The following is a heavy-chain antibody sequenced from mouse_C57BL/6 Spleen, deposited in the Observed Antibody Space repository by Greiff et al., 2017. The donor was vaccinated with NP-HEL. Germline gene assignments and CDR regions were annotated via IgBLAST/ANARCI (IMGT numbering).Heavy chain of an antibody. Sequence: EVKLVESGEGLVKPGGSLKLSCAASGFTFSSYAMSWVRQTPEKRLEWVAYISSGGDYIYYADTVKGGFTISRDNARNTLYLQMSSLKSEDTAMYYCTRLTTVVARRDYFDYWGQGTTLTVSS. D-gene: IGHD1-1*01. J-gene: IGHJ2*01. CDR1: GFTFSSYA. V-gene: IGHV5-9-1*02. CDR3: TRLTTVVARRDYFDY. CDR2: ISSGGDYI.